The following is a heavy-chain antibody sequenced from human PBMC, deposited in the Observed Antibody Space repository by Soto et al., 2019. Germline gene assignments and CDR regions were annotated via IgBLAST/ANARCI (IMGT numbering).Heavy chain of an antibody. Sequence: TLSLTCNVSGGSTSNYYWTWVRQSPEKGLEWIGYMYYNGNINYNPSLKSRVTISIDTSKNQFSLTLKSVTAADTAVYYCASGGNWFDPWGQGVLVTVSS. CDR3: ASGGNWFDP. CDR2: MYYNGNI. V-gene: IGHV4-59*01. CDR1: GGSTSNYY. D-gene: IGHD3-16*01. J-gene: IGHJ5*02.